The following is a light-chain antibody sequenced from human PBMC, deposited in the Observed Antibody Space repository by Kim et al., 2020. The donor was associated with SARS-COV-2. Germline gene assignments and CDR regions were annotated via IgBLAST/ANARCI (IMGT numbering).Light chain of an antibody. CDR2: RND. J-gene: IGLJ3*02. V-gene: IGLV1-44*01. CDR3: ATWDDRLKGVV. Sequence: GQRGTMSCTGSSSNIGGNTVTWYQQFPGTAPKVVISRNDERPSGLSDRFSGSKSGTSASLAISGLQSEDEADYYCATWDDRLKGVVFGGGTKVTVL. CDR1: SSNIGGNT.